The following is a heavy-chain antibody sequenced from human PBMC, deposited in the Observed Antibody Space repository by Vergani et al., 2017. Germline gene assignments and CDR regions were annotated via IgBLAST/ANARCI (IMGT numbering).Heavy chain of an antibody. CDR1: GFTFSSYA. J-gene: IGHJ3*01. D-gene: IGHD2-2*01. Sequence: VQLLESGGGLVQPGGSLRLSCAASGFTFSSYAMSWVRQAPGKGLEWVSAISGSGGSTYYADSVKGRFTISRDNSKNTPDLQMNRLRAEDTAVYYCVGSWGGYCSGTSCSQGYAFDFWGQGTMVTVSS. V-gene: IGHV3-23*01. CDR3: VGSWGGYCSGTSCSQGYAFDF. CDR2: ISGSGGST.